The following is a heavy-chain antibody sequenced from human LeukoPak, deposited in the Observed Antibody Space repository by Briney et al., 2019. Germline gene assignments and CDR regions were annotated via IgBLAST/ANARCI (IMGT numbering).Heavy chain of an antibody. CDR3: AYYYDSSGFYPEMS. CDR2: IYTSGST. V-gene: IGHV4-4*08. CDR1: DGSFSGYY. D-gene: IGHD3-22*01. Sequence: SETLSLTCGVYDGSFSGYYWSWIRQPPGKGLEWIGHIYTSGSTIYNPSLKSRVTISIDTSENQFSLKLSSVTAADTAVYYCAYYYDSSGFYPEMSWGQGILVTVSS. J-gene: IGHJ4*02.